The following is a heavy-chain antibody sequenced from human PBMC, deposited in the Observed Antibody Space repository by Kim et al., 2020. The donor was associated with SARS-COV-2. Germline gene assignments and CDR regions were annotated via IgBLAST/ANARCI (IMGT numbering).Heavy chain of an antibody. CDR2: INDAGTST. V-gene: IGHV3-74*01. D-gene: IGHD5-12*01. CDR1: GFTFTTYW. J-gene: IGHJ2*01. Sequence: GGSLRLSCAASGFTFTTYWMHWVRQAPGKGLVWVSRINDAGTSTSYAKSVQGRFTTSRDNAQNTLYLQMNSLRVEDTAVYYCVTDRWIVDNDWYFESWGRGNRVTVST. CDR3: VTDRWIVDNDWYFES.